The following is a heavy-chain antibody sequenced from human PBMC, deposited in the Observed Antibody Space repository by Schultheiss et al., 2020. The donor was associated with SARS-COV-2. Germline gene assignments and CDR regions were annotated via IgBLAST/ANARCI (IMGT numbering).Heavy chain of an antibody. CDR2: ISSSGSVI. D-gene: IGHD1-1*01. CDR3: VKEGEEMGTS. V-gene: IGHV3-48*04. Sequence: GSLRLSCAASGFALSRYSMNWVRQAPGKGLEWVSYISSSGSVIYDADSVKGRITISRDNAKNSLDLQMNSLRVDDTAVYYCVKEGEEMGTSWGQGTLVTVSS. J-gene: IGHJ4*02. CDR1: GFALSRYS.